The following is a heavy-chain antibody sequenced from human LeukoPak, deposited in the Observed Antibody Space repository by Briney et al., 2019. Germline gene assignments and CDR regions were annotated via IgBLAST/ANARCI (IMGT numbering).Heavy chain of an antibody. CDR3: ARGVDTVVSYYYYYMDV. D-gene: IGHD5-18*01. J-gene: IGHJ6*03. V-gene: IGHV4-39*07. Sequence: KPSETLSLTCTVSGGSISSSSYYWGWIRQPPGKGLEWIGSIYYSGSTYYNPSLKSRVTISVDTSKNQFSLKLSSVTAADTAVYYCARGVDTVVSYYYYYMDVWGKGTTVTVSS. CDR2: IYYSGST. CDR1: GGSISSSSYY.